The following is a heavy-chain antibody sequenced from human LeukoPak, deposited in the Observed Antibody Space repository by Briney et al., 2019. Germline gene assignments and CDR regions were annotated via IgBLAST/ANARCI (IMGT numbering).Heavy chain of an antibody. CDR3: TTDEVMYYFDY. V-gene: IGHV3-15*01. Sequence: GGSLRLSCAASGFTFSSYWMSWVRQAPGKGLEWVGRIKSKTDGGTTDYAAPVKGRFTISRDDSKNTLYLQMNSLKTEDTAVYYCTTDEVMYYFDYWGQGTLVTVSS. J-gene: IGHJ4*02. CDR2: IKSKTDGGTT. D-gene: IGHD3-16*01. CDR1: GFTFSSYW.